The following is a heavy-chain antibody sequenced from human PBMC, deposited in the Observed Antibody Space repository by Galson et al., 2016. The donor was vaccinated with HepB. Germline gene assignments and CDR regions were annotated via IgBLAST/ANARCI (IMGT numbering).Heavy chain of an antibody. V-gene: IGHV3-33*01. D-gene: IGHD3-22*01. J-gene: IGHJ4*02. Sequence: SLRLSCAASGFTFSSLGMHWVRQAPGKGLEWVAVIWYDGSNKYYADSVKGRFTISRDNSKNTLYLQMNSLRAEDTAVSYCARDSFYDTSCLVLPFDYWGQGTLVTVSS. CDR3: ARDSFYDTSCLVLPFDY. CDR2: IWYDGSNK. CDR1: GFTFSSLG.